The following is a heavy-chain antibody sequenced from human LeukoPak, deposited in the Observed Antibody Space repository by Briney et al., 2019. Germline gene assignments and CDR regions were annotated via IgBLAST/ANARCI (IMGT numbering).Heavy chain of an antibody. Sequence: PSETLSLTCAVYGGSFSGYYWSWIRQPPAKGLEWIGEINHSGSTNYNPSLKSRVTISVDTSKNQFSLNLSSVTPAATAVSHSATGSRAPAGPYSYYYYYMDVCGKATTVTVSS. D-gene: IGHD6-13*01. CDR2: INHSGST. J-gene: IGHJ6*03. V-gene: IGHV4-34*01. CDR1: GGSFSGYY. CDR3: ATGSRAPAGPYSYYYYYMDV.